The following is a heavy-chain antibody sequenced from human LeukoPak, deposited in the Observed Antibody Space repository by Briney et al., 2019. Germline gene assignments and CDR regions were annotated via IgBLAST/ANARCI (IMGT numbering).Heavy chain of an antibody. CDR2: ISAYNGNT. Sequence: ASVKVSCKASGYTFTSYYMHWVRQAPGQGLEWMGWISAYNGNTNYAQKLQGRVTMTTDTSTSTAYMELRSLRSDDTAVYYCAREGYGDYGRPYYFGYWGQGTLVTVS. V-gene: IGHV1-18*04. CDR3: AREGYGDYGRPYYFGY. J-gene: IGHJ4*02. CDR1: GYTFTSYY. D-gene: IGHD4-17*01.